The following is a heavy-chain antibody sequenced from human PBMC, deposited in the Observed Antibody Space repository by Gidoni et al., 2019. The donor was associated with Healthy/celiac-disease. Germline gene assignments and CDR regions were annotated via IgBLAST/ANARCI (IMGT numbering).Heavy chain of an antibody. CDR1: GYTFTSYD. CDR3: ARGGGILTGYYNWFDP. D-gene: IGHD3-9*01. CDR2: MNPNSGNT. V-gene: IGHV1-8*01. J-gene: IGHJ5*02. Sequence: QVQLVQSGAEVKKPGASVKVSCTASGYTFTSYDINWVRQATGQGLEWMGWMNPNSGNTGYAQKFQGRVSMTRNTSISTAYMELSSLRSEDTAVYYCARGGGILTGYYNWFDPWGQGTLVTVSS.